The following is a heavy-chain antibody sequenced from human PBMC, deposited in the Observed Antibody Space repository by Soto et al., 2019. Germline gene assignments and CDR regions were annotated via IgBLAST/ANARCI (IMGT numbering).Heavy chain of an antibody. CDR1: GFTFSSYA. CDR2: ISYDGSNK. D-gene: IGHD6-19*01. CDR3: ARDEIEVAGRFDY. J-gene: IGHJ4*02. Sequence: QVQLVESGGGVVQPGRSLRLSCAASGFTFSSYAMHWVRQAPGKGLEWVAGISYDGSNKYYADSVKGRFTISRDNSKNTLYLQMNSLRPEDTAVYYCARDEIEVAGRFDYWGQGTLVTVSS. V-gene: IGHV3-30-3*01.